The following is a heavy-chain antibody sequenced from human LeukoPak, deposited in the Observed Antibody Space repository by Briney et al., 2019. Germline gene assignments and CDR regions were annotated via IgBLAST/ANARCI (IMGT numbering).Heavy chain of an antibody. CDR2: ISYDGSNK. V-gene: IGHV3-30-3*01. CDR1: GFTFSSYA. Sequence: GGSLRLSCAASGFTFSSYAMHWVRQAPGKGLEWVAVISYDGSNKYYADSVKGRFTISRDNSKNTLYLQMNSLRAEDTAVYYCARDKRSSWYSAFDIWGQGTMVTVSS. CDR3: ARDKRSSWYSAFDI. J-gene: IGHJ3*02. D-gene: IGHD6-13*01.